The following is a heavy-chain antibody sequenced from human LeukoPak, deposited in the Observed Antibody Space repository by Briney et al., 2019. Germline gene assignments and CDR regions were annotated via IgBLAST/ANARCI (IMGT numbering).Heavy chain of an antibody. CDR1: GFSFSTYW. CDR3: ARGLQGGYDILTGYDY. J-gene: IGHJ4*02. D-gene: IGHD3-9*01. V-gene: IGHV3-7*02. Sequence: GGSLRLSCAASGFSFSTYWMSWVRQAPGKGLEWVANIKQDGSEKYYVDSVKGRFTISRDNAKNSLYLQMNSLRAEDTAVYYCARGLQGGYDILTGYDYWGQGTLVTVSS. CDR2: IKQDGSEK.